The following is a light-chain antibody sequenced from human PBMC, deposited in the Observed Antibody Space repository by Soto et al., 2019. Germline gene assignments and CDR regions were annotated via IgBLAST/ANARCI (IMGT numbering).Light chain of an antibody. V-gene: IGLV2-14*01. CDR2: EVS. J-gene: IGLJ1*01. CDR3: SSYTSSRPYV. Sequence: QSALTQPASVSGSPGQSITISCTGTSSDVGDYNYVSWYQQPPGKAPELMIYEVSTRPSGVSNRFTGSKSGNTASLTISGLQAEDEADYYCSSYTSSRPYVFGTGTKVTVL. CDR1: SSDVGDYNY.